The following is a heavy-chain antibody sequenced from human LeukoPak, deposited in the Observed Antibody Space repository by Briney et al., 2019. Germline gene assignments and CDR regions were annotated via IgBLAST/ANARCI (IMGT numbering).Heavy chain of an antibody. J-gene: IGHJ4*02. CDR2: INGNNGTI. D-gene: IGHD3-22*01. CDR1: GFTFSDYY. CDR3: VRAYSRGYSDDFDY. Sequence: PGGSLTLSCAAYGFTFSDYYMSWSRHAPGKGLEWLPYINGNNGTIYYAYSVRGGFTISRYNDKNSVYLQMNSLRGEDTAVYYCVRAYSRGYSDDFDYWGQGTLVTVSS. V-gene: IGHV3-11*01.